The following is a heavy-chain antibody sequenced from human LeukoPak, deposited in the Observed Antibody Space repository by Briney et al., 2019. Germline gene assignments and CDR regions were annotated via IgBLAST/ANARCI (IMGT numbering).Heavy chain of an antibody. D-gene: IGHD6-13*01. J-gene: IGHJ4*02. CDR3: AKGDIAAAGYNYFDY. V-gene: IGHV3-23*01. CDR2: ISGSGGST. Sequence: GGSLRLSCAASGFTLSSYAMSWVRQAPGRGLEWVSPISGSGGSTYYADSVKGRFTISRDNSKNTLYLQMNSLRAEDTAVYYCAKGDIAAAGYNYFDYWGQGTLVTVSS. CDR1: GFTLSSYA.